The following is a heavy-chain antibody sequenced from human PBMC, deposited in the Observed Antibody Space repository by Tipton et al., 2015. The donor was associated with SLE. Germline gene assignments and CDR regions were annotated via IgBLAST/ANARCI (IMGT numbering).Heavy chain of an antibody. V-gene: IGHV3-23*01. CDR3: ALPYSSSWGAFDI. Sequence: SLRLSCAASGFTFDDYAMHWVRQAPGKGLEWVSAISGSGGSTYYADSVKGRFTISRDNSKNTLYLQMNSLRAEDTAVYYCALPYSSSWGAFDIWGQGTMVTVSS. CDR1: GFTFDDYA. J-gene: IGHJ3*02. CDR2: ISGSGGST. D-gene: IGHD6-13*01.